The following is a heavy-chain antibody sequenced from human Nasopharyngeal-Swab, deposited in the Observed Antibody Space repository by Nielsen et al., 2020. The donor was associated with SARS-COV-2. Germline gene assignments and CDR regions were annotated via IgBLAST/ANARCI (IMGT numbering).Heavy chain of an antibody. J-gene: IGHJ4*02. V-gene: IGHV3-21*01. CDR3: ARVGWWFHYYFDY. CDR2: ISSSSSYI. D-gene: IGHD2-15*01. CDR1: GFTFSTYS. Sequence: GGSLRLSCAASGFTFSTYSMNWVRQAPGKGLEWVSSISSSSSYIYYADSLKGRFTISRDNAKNSLYLQMNSLRAEDTAVYYCARVGWWFHYYFDYWGQGTLATVSS.